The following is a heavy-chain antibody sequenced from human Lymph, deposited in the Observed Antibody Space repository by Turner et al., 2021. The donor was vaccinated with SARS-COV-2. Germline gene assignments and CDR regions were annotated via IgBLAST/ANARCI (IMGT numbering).Heavy chain of an antibody. CDR1: GGPFSSSA. Sequence: QVQLVQSGAEVKKPGSSVKVSCKASGGPFSSSAISWVRQAPGQGLEGMGGIIPIFGTANYAQRFQGRVTITADESTSTAYMELRSLRSEDTAVYYCARGAAYCSGGSCYRKGFDYWGQGTPVTVSS. D-gene: IGHD2-15*01. CDR3: ARGAAYCSGGSCYRKGFDY. CDR2: IIPIFGTA. J-gene: IGHJ4*02. V-gene: IGHV1-69*01.